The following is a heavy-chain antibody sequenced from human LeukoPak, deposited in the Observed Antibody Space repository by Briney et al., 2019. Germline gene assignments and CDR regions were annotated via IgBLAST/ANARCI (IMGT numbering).Heavy chain of an antibody. CDR3: AKGSDYGDYLHYFDY. CDR2: ISYDGSNK. CDR1: GFTFSSYG. Sequence: GGSLRLSCAASGFTFSSYGMRWVRQAPGKGLEWVAVISYDGSNKYYADSVKGRFTISRDNSKNTLYLQMNSLRAEDTAVYYCAKGSDYGDYLHYFDYWGQGTLVTVSS. J-gene: IGHJ4*02. D-gene: IGHD4-17*01. V-gene: IGHV3-30*18.